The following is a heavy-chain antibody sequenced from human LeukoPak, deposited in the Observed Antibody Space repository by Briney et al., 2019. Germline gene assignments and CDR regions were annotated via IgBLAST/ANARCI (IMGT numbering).Heavy chain of an antibody. Sequence: GGSLRLSCAASGFIFRNYGMHWVRQAPGKGLEWVAVISIDGSEKHYADSVKGRFTISRDNSKNTLYLQMNSLRGDDTAVYYCANPQSRGYDYLDYWGQGTLVTVSS. V-gene: IGHV3-30*18. CDR2: ISIDGSEK. D-gene: IGHD5-12*01. J-gene: IGHJ4*02. CDR3: ANPQSRGYDYLDY. CDR1: GFIFRNYG.